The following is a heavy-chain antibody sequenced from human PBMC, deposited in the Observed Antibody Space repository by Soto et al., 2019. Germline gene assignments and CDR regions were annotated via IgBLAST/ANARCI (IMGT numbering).Heavy chain of an antibody. D-gene: IGHD6-13*01. J-gene: IGHJ4*02. CDR2: ISGSGGST. CDR3: ARSHYKQWRGSSSLDY. CDR1: GFTFSSYA. Sequence: EVQLLESGGGLVQPGGSLRLSCAASGFTFSSYAMSWVRQAPGKGLEWVSAISGSGGSTYYADSVKGRFTISRDNAKNSLYLQMNSLRDEDTAVYYCARSHYKQWRGSSSLDYWGQGTLVTVSS. V-gene: IGHV3-23*01.